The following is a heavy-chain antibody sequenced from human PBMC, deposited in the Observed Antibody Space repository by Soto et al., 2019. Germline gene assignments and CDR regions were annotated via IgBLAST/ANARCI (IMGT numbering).Heavy chain of an antibody. Sequence: QVQLVQSGAEVKKPGASVKVSCKASGYTFTSYGISWVRPAPGQGLEWMGWISAYNGNTNYAQKLQGRVTMTTDTSTSTAYMELRSLRSDDTAVYYCARDGQWEPPVVFPYYGMDVWGQGTTVTVSS. CDR2: ISAYNGNT. CDR3: ARDGQWEPPVVFPYYGMDV. V-gene: IGHV1-18*01. CDR1: GYTFTSYG. J-gene: IGHJ6*02. D-gene: IGHD1-26*01.